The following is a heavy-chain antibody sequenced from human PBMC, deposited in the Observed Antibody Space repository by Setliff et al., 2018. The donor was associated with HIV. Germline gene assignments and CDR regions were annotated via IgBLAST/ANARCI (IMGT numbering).Heavy chain of an antibody. J-gene: IGHJ4*02. CDR1: GDSISSDSYY. D-gene: IGHD6-19*01. CDR3: ARVRGKGYSSGWYYFDY. CDR2: IYSSGST. V-gene: IGHV4-61*02. Sequence: PSETLSLTCDVSGDSISSDSYYWSCIRQPAGKELEWIGRIYSSGSTNYNPSLKSRVTISVDTSKNQFSLKLSSVTAADTAVYYCARVRGKGYSSGWYYFDYWGQGTLVTVSS.